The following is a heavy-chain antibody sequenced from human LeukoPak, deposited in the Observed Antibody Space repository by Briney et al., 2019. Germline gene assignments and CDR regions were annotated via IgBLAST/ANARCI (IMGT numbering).Heavy chain of an antibody. V-gene: IGHV4-31*03. Sequence: SQTLSLTCTVSVDSLNSGAYYWSWIRQHPGKGLEWIGYIYYSGSTYYNPPLKSRLTISIDTSKNQFSLRLSSVTAADTSVYYCVRSRTRGTTVDYWGQGTLVTVSS. CDR1: VDSLNSGAYY. D-gene: IGHD4-17*01. CDR3: VRSRTRGTTVDY. CDR2: IYYSGST. J-gene: IGHJ4*02.